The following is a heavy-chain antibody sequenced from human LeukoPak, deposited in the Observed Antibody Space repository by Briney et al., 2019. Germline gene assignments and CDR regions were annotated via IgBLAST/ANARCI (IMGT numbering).Heavy chain of an antibody. CDR2: INHSGGS. Sequence: SETLSLTCAVYGGSFNEYHWSWIRQTPGKGLEWIGEINHSGGSNCNPSLKSRVTMSVDTSQNQFSLKLSSVTAADTALYYCAGIPAPGHGFDPRGQGTLVTVSS. J-gene: IGHJ5*02. V-gene: IGHV4-34*01. D-gene: IGHD6-13*01. CDR1: GGSFNEYH. CDR3: AGIPAPGHGFDP.